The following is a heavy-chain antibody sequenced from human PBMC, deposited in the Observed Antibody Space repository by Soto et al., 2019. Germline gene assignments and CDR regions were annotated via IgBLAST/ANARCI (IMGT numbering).Heavy chain of an antibody. V-gene: IGHV3-74*01. J-gene: IGHJ6*02. D-gene: IGHD6-19*01. CDR1: GFTFSSYW. CDR3: ASPYMYSSGLYFYGMDV. CDR2: INSDGSST. Sequence: EVQLVESGGGLVQPGGSLRLSCAASGFTFSSYWMHWVRQAPGKGLVWVSRINSDGSSTSYADSVKGRFTISRDNAMNTVYLQMNSLRAEDTAVYYCASPYMYSSGLYFYGMDVWGQGTTVTVSS.